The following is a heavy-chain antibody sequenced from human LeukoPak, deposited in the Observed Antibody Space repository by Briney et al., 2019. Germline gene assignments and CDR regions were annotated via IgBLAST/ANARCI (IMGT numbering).Heavy chain of an antibody. CDR1: EYSFINYW. CDR3: AKDDAWGRYKH. J-gene: IGHJ1*01. Sequence: GESLKISCKGSEYSFINYWIGWVRQMPGRGLEWLGIIYPGDSDTKYSPSFQGQVTISADKSISTAYLQMNSLRGEDTAVYYCAKDDAWGRYKHWGQGTLVTVSS. V-gene: IGHV5-51*01. D-gene: IGHD3-16*01. CDR2: IYPGDSDT.